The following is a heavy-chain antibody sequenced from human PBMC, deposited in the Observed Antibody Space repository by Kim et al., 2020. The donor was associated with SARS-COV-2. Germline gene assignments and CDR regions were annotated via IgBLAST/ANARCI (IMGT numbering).Heavy chain of an antibody. V-gene: IGHV3-48*03. D-gene: IGHD3-10*01. Sequence: GGSLRLSCAASGFTFSSYEMNWVRQAPGKGLEWVSYISSSGSTIYYADSVKGRFTISRDNAKNSLYLQMNSLRAEDTAVYYCARVWEMTYYYGSGSSPYGMDVWGQGTTVTVSS. CDR1: GFTFSSYE. J-gene: IGHJ6*02. CDR2: ISSSGSTI. CDR3: ARVWEMTYYYGSGSSPYGMDV.